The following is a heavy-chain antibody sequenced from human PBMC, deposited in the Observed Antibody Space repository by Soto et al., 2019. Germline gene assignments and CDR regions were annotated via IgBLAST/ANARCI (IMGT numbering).Heavy chain of an antibody. CDR3: AKDFSRDDFWSGYYSTQLGLDY. Sequence: QVQLVESGGGVVQPGRSLRLSCAASGFTFSSYGMHWVRQAPGKGLEWVAVISYDGSNKYYADSVKGRFTISRDNSKNTLYLQMNSLRAEDTAVYYCAKDFSRDDFWSGYYSTQLGLDYWGQGTLVTVSS. CDR2: ISYDGSNK. CDR1: GFTFSSYG. V-gene: IGHV3-30*18. D-gene: IGHD3-3*01. J-gene: IGHJ4*02.